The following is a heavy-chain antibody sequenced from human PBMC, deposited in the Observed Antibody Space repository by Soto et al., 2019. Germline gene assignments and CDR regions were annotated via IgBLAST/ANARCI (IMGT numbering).Heavy chain of an antibody. CDR1: GFTFGSYG. D-gene: IGHD4-17*01. J-gene: IGHJ4*02. CDR2: ISYDGSNK. Sequence: SLRLSCAASGFTFGSYGMHWVRQAPGKGLEWVAVISYDGSNKYYADSVKGRFTISRDNSKNTLYLQMNSLRAEDTAVYYCAKDRYDYGDYEVDYWGQGTLVTVYS. V-gene: IGHV3-30*18. CDR3: AKDRYDYGDYEVDY.